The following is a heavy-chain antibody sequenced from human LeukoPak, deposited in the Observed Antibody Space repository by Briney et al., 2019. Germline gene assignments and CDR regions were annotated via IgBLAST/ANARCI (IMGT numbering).Heavy chain of an antibody. Sequence: PGGSLRLSCAGSGCTFDDYAMHWVRQPPGKGLEWVSGINWNSGSIDYADSVKGRFTISRDNAKNSLYLQMNSLRAEDTALYYCAKGGDVDILNSHDAFDIWGQGTMVTVSS. J-gene: IGHJ3*02. D-gene: IGHD3-9*01. CDR1: GCTFDDYA. CDR2: INWNSGSI. V-gene: IGHV3-9*01. CDR3: AKGGDVDILNSHDAFDI.